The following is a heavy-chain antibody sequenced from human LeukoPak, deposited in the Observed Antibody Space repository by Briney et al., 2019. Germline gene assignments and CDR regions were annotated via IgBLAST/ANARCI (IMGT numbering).Heavy chain of an antibody. V-gene: IGHV3-48*03. Sequence: GSLRLSCATSGFTFSSYEMNWVRQGPGKGLEWVSFITSSGSARYYADSVRGRFTISRDNAKNSLNLQMNSLRAEDTGVYYCARVGNLRVGAEDAFDIWGQGTMVTVSS. J-gene: IGHJ3*02. CDR1: GFTFSSYE. CDR2: ITSSGSAR. CDR3: ARVGNLRVGAEDAFDI. D-gene: IGHD1-26*01.